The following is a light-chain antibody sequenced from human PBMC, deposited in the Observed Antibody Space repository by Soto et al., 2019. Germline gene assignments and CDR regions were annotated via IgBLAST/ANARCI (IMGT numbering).Light chain of an antibody. CDR3: HQYNSWPYT. V-gene: IGKV3-20*01. CDR2: GAS. J-gene: IGKJ2*01. Sequence: EIVLTQSPGTLSLSPGERATLSCRASPSVTSSYLAWYQQKPGQAPRLLIYGASRRATGIPDRFSGSGSGTDFTLTISRLEPEDFAVYYCHQYNSWPYTFGQGTKVERK. CDR1: PSVTSSY.